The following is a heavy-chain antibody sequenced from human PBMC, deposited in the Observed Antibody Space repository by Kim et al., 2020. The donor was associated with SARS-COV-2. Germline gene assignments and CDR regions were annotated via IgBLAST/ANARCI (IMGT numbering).Heavy chain of an antibody. CDR3: ARALSDRGSWSYHFDY. CDR1: GFTFTAYT. J-gene: IGHJ4*01. CDR2: ITRDGGST. Sequence: GGSLRLSCAASGFTFTAYTIHWVRQAPGKGLEWVSLITRDGGSTYYADSVKGRFTVSRDNSKNSLYLHMNSLRTEDTAFYYCARALSDRGSWSYHFDYWG. D-gene: IGHD6-19*01. V-gene: IGHV3-43*01.